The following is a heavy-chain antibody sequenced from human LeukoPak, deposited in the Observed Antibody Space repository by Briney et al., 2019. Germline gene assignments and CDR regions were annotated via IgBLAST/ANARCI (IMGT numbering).Heavy chain of an antibody. CDR2: INHSGST. CDR1: GGSFSGYY. D-gene: IGHD2-8*01. V-gene: IGHV4-34*01. J-gene: IGHJ3*02. Sequence: SETQSLTCAVYGGSFSGYYWSWIRQPPGKGLEWIGEINHSGSTNYNPSLKSRVTISVDTSKNQFSLKLSSVTAADTAVYYCARGMAPYAFDIWGQGTMVTVSS. CDR3: ARGMAPYAFDI.